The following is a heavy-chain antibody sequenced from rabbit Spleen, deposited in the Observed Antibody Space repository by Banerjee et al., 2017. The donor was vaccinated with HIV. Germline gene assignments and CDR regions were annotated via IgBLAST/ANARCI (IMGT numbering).Heavy chain of an antibody. V-gene: IGHV1S45*01. D-gene: IGHD1-1*01. CDR3: ARDLPSVVGWNFNL. CDR2: INAVTGKA. J-gene: IGHJ4*01. Sequence: QERLVESGGGLVKPEGSLKLSCTASGFSFSNKAVMCWVRQAPGKGLEWIACINAVTGKAVYASWANGRFTISRTSSTTVTLQMTSLTAADTATYFCARDLPSVVGWNFNLWGPGTLVTVS. CDR1: GFSFSNKAV.